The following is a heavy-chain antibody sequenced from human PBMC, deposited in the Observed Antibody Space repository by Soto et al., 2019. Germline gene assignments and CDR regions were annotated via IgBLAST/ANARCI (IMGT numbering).Heavy chain of an antibody. CDR3: ARDRIAVACNPEYFQH. Sequence: EVQLVESGGGLVQPGGSLRLSCAASGFTVSSKYISSVRQAPGKGLEWVSVIYSGGSTYYADSVKGRFTISRDNSKNTLYLQMNSLRAEDTALYYCARDRIAVACNPEYFQHWGQGTLVTVSS. CDR1: GFTVSSKY. CDR2: IYSGGST. J-gene: IGHJ1*01. D-gene: IGHD6-19*01. V-gene: IGHV3-66*01.